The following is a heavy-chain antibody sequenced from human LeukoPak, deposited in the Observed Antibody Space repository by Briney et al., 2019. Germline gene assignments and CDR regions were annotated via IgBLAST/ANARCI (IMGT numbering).Heavy chain of an antibody. Sequence: GGSRGLSWAAFGLAFSPYAMGGVPKAPGKGLEWVSAIGGNGGKTFYADSVKGRFTISRDNSKNTLYLQMNSLRADDTAVYYCARDLQYAFGIWGQGTMVTVSS. CDR1: GLAFSPYA. J-gene: IGHJ3*02. CDR2: IGGNGGKT. V-gene: IGHV3-23*01. CDR3: ARDLQYAFGI.